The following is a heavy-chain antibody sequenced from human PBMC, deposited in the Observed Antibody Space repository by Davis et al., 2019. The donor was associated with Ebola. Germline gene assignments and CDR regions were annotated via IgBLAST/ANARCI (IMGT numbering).Heavy chain of an antibody. CDR1: AGTFSSYA. Sequence: SVKVSCKASAGTFSSYAISWVRQAPGQGLEWMGGIIPIFGTANYAQKFQGRVTMTTDTSTSTAYMELRSLRSDDTAVYYCAREDSSGWLDYWGQGTLVTVSS. CDR2: IIPIFGTA. J-gene: IGHJ4*02. V-gene: IGHV1-69*05. CDR3: AREDSSGWLDY. D-gene: IGHD6-19*01.